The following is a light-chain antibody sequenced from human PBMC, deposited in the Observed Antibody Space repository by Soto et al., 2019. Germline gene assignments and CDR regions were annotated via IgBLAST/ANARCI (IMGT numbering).Light chain of an antibody. CDR3: SSYTSSSTLYV. CDR1: SSDVGGYNY. Sequence: QSALTQPASVSGSPGQSITIYCTGTSSDVGGYNYVSWYQKHKGKVPKHMMYDVSNRPSGVSNRFSGSKSGNTASLTISGLQAEDEADYYCSSYTSSSTLYVFGTGTKVTVL. V-gene: IGLV2-14*01. CDR2: DVS. J-gene: IGLJ1*01.